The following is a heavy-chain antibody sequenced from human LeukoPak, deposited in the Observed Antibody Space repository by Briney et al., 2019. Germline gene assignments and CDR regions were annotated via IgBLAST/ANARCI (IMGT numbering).Heavy chain of an antibody. Sequence: GASVKVSCKASGYTFTSYGISWVRQAPGQGLEWMGWISAYNGNTNYAQKLKGRVTMTTDTSTSTAYMELRSLRSEDTAVYYCARVMSPGGRYYDILTGPNWFDPWGQGTLVTVSS. J-gene: IGHJ5*02. CDR3: ARVMSPGGRYYDILTGPNWFDP. CDR2: ISAYNGNT. CDR1: GYTFTSYG. V-gene: IGHV1-18*01. D-gene: IGHD3-9*01.